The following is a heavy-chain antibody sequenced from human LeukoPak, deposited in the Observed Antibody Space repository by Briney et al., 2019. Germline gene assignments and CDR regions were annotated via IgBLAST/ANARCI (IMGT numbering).Heavy chain of an antibody. Sequence: GASVKVSCKASGYTFTGYYMHWVRQAPGQGLEWMGWINPNSGGTNYAQEFQGRVTMTRDTSISTAYMELSRLRSDDTAVYYCAREKEYYYDSSGYNFDYWAREPWSPSPQ. CDR2: INPNSGGT. CDR1: GYTFTGYY. D-gene: IGHD3-22*01. V-gene: IGHV1-2*02. CDR3: AREKEYYYDSSGYNFDY. J-gene: IGHJ4*02.